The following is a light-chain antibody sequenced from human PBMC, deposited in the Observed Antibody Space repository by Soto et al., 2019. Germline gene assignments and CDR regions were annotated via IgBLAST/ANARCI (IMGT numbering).Light chain of an antibody. J-gene: IGLJ3*02. CDR2: RNN. Sequence: QSVLTQPPSASGTPGQRVTISCSGSSSNIGSNYVYWYQHLPGTAPKLLIYRNNQRPSGVPDRFSGSKSGTSASLAISGLRSEDEADYYCATWGDSLSGVVFGGGTKLTV. CDR3: ATWGDSLSGVV. V-gene: IGLV1-47*01. CDR1: SSNIGSNY.